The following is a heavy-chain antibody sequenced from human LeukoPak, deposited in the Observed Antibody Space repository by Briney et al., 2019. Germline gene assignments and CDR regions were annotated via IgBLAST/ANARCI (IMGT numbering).Heavy chain of an antibody. CDR2: INQDGSET. CDR1: GFTFGTYW. D-gene: IGHD5-24*01. J-gene: IGHJ3*01. CDR3: VRGFDGYFGFDL. Sequence: PGGSLRLSCAASGFTFGTYWMSWVRLTPGKGLEWVANINQDGSETFYVDSVKGRFTISRDNGKNSIFVQMDSLRAEDTAVYYCVRGFDGYFGFDLWDQGTMVTVSS. V-gene: IGHV3-7*05.